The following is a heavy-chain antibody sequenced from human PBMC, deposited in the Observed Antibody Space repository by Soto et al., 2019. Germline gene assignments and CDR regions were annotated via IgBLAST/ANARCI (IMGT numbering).Heavy chain of an antibody. V-gene: IGHV3-11*01. Sequence: QVQLVESGGGLVQTSGSLRIACVASGFTFSDYYMSWVRQAPGKGLEWVSYISSSGNTIYYADSVKGRFTISRDNAKNYVYLQMNSLRAEDTALYFCAKMSSENYYDPVFSWGQGTLVTVSS. J-gene: IGHJ4*02. CDR1: GFTFSDYY. D-gene: IGHD3-22*01. CDR2: ISSSGNTI. CDR3: AKMSSENYYDPVFS.